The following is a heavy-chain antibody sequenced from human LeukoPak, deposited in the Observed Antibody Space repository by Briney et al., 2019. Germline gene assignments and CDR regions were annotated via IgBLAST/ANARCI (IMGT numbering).Heavy chain of an antibody. D-gene: IGHD2-15*01. CDR3: ARQLGYCSAGTCYFDS. V-gene: IGHV3-23*05. Sequence: PGGSLRLSCAASGFTFNSYAMAWVRQAPGKGLEWVSSLSSGRSPSYADSLEGRLTMSSDKAKNTLYLQMDNLRAEDTAIYYCARQLGYCSAGTCYFDSWGLGTQVAVSS. CDR2: LSSGRSP. CDR1: GFTFNSYA. J-gene: IGHJ4*02.